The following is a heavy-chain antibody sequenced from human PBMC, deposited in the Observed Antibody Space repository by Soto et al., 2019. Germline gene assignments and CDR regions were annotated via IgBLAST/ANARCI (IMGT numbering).Heavy chain of an antibody. CDR1: GGSISSGGYY. V-gene: IGHV4-31*03. CDR3: ARDFPQQDGSGGAFDI. Sequence: QVQLQESGPGLVKPSQTLSLTCTVSGGSISSGGYYWSWIRQHPGKGLEWIGYIYYSGSTYYNPSINSRVTISVDTSKNQFSLKLSSVPAADTAVYYCARDFPQQDGSGGAFDIWGQGTMVTVSS. J-gene: IGHJ3*02. D-gene: IGHD3-10*01. CDR2: IYYSGST.